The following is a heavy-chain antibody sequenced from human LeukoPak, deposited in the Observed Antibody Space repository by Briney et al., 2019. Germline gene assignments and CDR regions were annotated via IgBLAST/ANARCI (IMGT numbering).Heavy chain of an antibody. CDR2: IYYSGST. Sequence: GSLRLSCAASGFTFSDYYMSWIRQAPGKGLEWIGYIYYSGSTNYNPSLKSRVTISVDTSKNQFSLKLSSVTAADTAAYYCARNSDYYGSGSSYFDYWGQGTLVTVSS. V-gene: IGHV4-59*01. D-gene: IGHD3-10*01. J-gene: IGHJ4*02. CDR3: ARNSDYYGSGSSYFDY. CDR1: GFTFSDYY.